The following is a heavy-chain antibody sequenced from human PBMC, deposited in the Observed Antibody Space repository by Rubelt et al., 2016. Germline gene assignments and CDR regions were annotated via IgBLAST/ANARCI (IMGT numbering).Heavy chain of an antibody. CDR2: INPSGGST. CDR3: VGGEPADY. V-gene: IGHV1-46*01. Sequence: QVQLVQSGAEVKKPGASVKISCKASGYTFTGYYMHWVRQAPGQGLEWMGIINPSGGSTSYAQKCQGRVTMTRDTSTSTVYMELSSLTSEDTAVYYCVGGEPADYWGQGTLVTVSS. J-gene: IGHJ4*02. D-gene: IGHD3-10*01. CDR1: GYTFTGYY.